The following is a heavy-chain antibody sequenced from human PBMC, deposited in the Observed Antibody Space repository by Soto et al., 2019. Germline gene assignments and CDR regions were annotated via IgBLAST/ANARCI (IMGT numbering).Heavy chain of an antibody. Sequence: PXXTLSLTCAVSGGSISSGGYSWSWIRQPPGKGLEWIGYIYDSGSTYYNPSLKSRVTISVDRSKNQFSLKLSSVTAADTAVYYCALSHYGDYGYGMDVWGQGTTVPVSS. CDR3: ALSHYGDYGYGMDV. CDR2: IYDSGST. J-gene: IGHJ6*02. D-gene: IGHD4-17*01. V-gene: IGHV4-30-2*01. CDR1: GGSISSGGYS.